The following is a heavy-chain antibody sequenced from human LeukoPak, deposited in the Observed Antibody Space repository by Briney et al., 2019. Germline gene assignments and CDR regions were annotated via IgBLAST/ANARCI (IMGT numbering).Heavy chain of an antibody. V-gene: IGHV4-39*01. D-gene: IGHD3-10*01. Sequence: IRYYSGSTYCNPSLKSRVTISVDTSKNQFSLKLSSVTAADTAAYYCARWGVPSGSYYIFDYWGQGTLVTVSS. J-gene: IGHJ4*02. CDR2: RYYSGST. CDR3: ARWGVPSGSYYIFDY.